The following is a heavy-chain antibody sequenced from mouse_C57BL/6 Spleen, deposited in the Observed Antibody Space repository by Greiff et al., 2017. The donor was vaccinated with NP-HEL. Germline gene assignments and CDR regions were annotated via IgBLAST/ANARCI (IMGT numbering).Heavy chain of an antibody. CDR2: INPNNGGT. Sequence: EVQLQQSGPELVKPGASVKISCKASGYTFTDYYMNWVKQSHGKSLEWIGDINPNNGGTSYNQKFKGKATLTVDKSSSTAYMELRSLTSEDSAVYDCAIYSKLDYWGQGTTLTVAS. CDR1: GYTFTDYY. D-gene: IGHD2-5*01. V-gene: IGHV1-26*01. J-gene: IGHJ2*01. CDR3: AIYSKLDY.